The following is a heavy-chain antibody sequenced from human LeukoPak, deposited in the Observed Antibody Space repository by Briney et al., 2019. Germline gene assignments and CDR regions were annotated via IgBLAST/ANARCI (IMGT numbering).Heavy chain of an antibody. V-gene: IGHV4-59*01. D-gene: IGHD2-21*02. J-gene: IGHJ3*02. Sequence: SETLSLTCTVSGGSISTNYWSWIRQPPGKRLEYIGYIYYSGRTNYNPSLKSRVTISADTSKNNLSLKLTSVTAADTAAYYCARLLNNDNSGDPDTFDIWGQGTMVAVSS. CDR3: ARLLNNDNSGDPDTFDI. CDR2: IYYSGRT. CDR1: GGSISTNY.